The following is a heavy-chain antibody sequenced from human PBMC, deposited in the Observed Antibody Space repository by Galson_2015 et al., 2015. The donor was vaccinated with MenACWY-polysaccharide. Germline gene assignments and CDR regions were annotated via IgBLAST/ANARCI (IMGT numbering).Heavy chain of an antibody. D-gene: IGHD2-15*01. CDR1: GDSVSNNHVA. CDR3: ARGAYSPSDI. J-gene: IGHJ3*02. V-gene: IGHV6-1*01. Sequence: CAISGDSVSNNHVAWNWIRQSPSRGLEWLGRTYRGSNQYAASMRGRIAINSDTSTNQFSLQLSSVTPEDTGLYYCARGAYSPSDIWGQGTMVTVSS. CDR2: TYRGSN.